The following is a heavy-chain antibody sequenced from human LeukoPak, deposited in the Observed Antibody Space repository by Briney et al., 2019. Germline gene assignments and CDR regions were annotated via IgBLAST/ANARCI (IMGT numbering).Heavy chain of an antibody. CDR1: GGTFSSYA. CDR2: IIPIFGTA. V-gene: IGHV1-69*13. CDR3: ARRDLDWSIHAFDI. D-gene: IGHD3/OR15-3a*01. Sequence: SVKVSCKASGGTFSSYAISWVRQAPGQGLEWMGGIIPIFGTANYAQKFQGRVTITADESTSTAYMELSSLRSEDAAVYYCARRDLDWSIHAFDIWGQGTMVTVSS. J-gene: IGHJ3*02.